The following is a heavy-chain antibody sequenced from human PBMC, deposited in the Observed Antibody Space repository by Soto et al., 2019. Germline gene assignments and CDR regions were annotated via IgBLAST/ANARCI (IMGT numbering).Heavy chain of an antibody. CDR2: ISYDGDNK. Sequence: QVQLVESGGGVVQPGRSLRLSCAASGFTFNSHTMHWARQAPGKGLDWVATISYDGDNKWYADSVKGRFTISRDNSQNTLYLQLNSLRVEDTATYYWAKGASLSAPRDDWFDPWGQAILVSVSS. CDR3: AKGASLSAPRDDWFDP. J-gene: IGHJ5*02. V-gene: IGHV3-30-3*01. D-gene: IGHD3-3*01. CDR1: GFTFNSHT.